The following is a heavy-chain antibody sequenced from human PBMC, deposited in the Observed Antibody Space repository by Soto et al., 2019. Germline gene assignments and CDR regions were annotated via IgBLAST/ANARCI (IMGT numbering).Heavy chain of an antibody. J-gene: IGHJ5*02. CDR1: GGSTRNYC. CDR3: ARYVNPYDTAVWFDP. Sequence: SETLSLTCTGSGGSTRNYCWSWIRQPPGKGLEWIGCIYYSGTTNYTSSLKSRVTISLDTSKNQFSLRLRSVTAADTAVYYCARYVNPYDTAVWFDPWGQGTLVTVSS. V-gene: IGHV4-59*01. D-gene: IGHD3-9*01. CDR2: IYYSGTT.